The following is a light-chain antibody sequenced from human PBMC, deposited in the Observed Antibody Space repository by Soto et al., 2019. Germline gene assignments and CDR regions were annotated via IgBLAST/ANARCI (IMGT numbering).Light chain of an antibody. CDR1: SSDVGGYNY. Sequence: QSALTQPASVSGSPGQSITISCTGTSSDVGGYNYVSWYQQHPGKAPQLMIYDVSNRPSGVSNRFSGSKSGNTASLTISWLQAEHEADYYCSSYTSSSTVVFGGGTKLTV. CDR2: DVS. J-gene: IGLJ2*01. V-gene: IGLV2-14*01. CDR3: SSYTSSSTVV.